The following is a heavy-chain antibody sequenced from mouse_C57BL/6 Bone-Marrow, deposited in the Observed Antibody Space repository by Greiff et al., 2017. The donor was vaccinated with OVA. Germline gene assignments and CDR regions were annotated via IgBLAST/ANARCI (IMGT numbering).Heavy chain of an antibody. J-gene: IGHJ2*01. D-gene: IGHD1-1*01. CDR1: GYSITSGYY. V-gene: IGHV3-6*01. CDR3: AITTVPYYFDY. Sequence: EVQLQQSGPGLVKPSQSLSLTCSVTGYSITSGYYWNWIRQFPGNKLEWMGYISYDGSNNYNPSLKNRISITRDTSKNQFFLKLNSVTTEDTATYYCAITTVPYYFDYWGQGTTLTVSS. CDR2: ISYDGSN.